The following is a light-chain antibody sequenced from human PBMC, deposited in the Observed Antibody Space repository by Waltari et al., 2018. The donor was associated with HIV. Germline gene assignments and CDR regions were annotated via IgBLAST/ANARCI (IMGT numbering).Light chain of an antibody. J-gene: IGKJ1*01. V-gene: IGKV1-5*03. CDR2: KAS. Sequence: DIQMTQSPSTLSASVGDRVTITCRASQSINSWLAWYQQKPGKAPNLLIYKASTLERGVPSRFSASGSGTDFSLTIDGLQREDFATYFCQQSYTAPRTFGLGTKVE. CDR3: QQSYTAPRT. CDR1: QSINSW.